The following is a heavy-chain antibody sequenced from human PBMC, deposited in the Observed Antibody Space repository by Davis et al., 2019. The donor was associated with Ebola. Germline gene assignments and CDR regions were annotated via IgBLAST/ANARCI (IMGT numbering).Heavy chain of an antibody. CDR3: ARGITMVRGVTPFDY. D-gene: IGHD3-10*01. CDR1: GYTFTSYG. V-gene: IGHV1-18*01. J-gene: IGHJ4*02. CDR2: ISAYNGNT. Sequence: AASVKVSCEASGYTFTSYGISWVRQAPGQGLEWMGWISAYNGNTNYAQKLQGRVTMTTDTSTSTAYMELRSLRSDDTAVYYCARGITMVRGVTPFDYWGQGTLVTVSS.